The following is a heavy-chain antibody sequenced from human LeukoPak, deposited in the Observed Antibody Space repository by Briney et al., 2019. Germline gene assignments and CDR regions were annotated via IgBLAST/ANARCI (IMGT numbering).Heavy chain of an antibody. CDR1: GFTFSNYG. V-gene: IGHV3-30*02. Sequence: GGSLRLSCAASGFTFSNYGMHWVRQAPGKGLEWVAFIRYDGSYKDYADSMKGRFTISRDNSKNTLHLQMNSLRAEDTAVYYCAKDLDYGDYRGAFDIWGQGTMVTVSS. D-gene: IGHD4-17*01. CDR2: IRYDGSYK. CDR3: AKDLDYGDYRGAFDI. J-gene: IGHJ3*02.